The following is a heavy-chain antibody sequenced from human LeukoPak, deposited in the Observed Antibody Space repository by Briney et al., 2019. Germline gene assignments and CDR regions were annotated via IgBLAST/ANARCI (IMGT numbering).Heavy chain of an antibody. J-gene: IGHJ6*03. Sequence: ASVKVSCKASGYTFTSYYMHWVRQAPGQGLEWMGIINPSGGSTSYAQKFQGRVTMTRDTSTSTVYMELSSLRSEDTAVYYRARDWASWVGYYYYMDVWGKGTTVTISS. CDR1: GYTFTSYY. CDR3: ARDWASWVGYYYYMDV. V-gene: IGHV1-46*01. D-gene: IGHD2-15*01. CDR2: INPSGGST.